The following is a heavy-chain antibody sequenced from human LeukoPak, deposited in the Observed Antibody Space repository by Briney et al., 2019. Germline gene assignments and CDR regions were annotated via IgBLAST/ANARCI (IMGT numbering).Heavy chain of an antibody. Sequence: GGSLRLSCAASGFTFSSYAMHWVRQAPGKGLEWEAVISYDGSNKYYADSVKGRFTISRDNSKNTLYLQMNSLRAEDTAVYYCARDGNDDPSFDYWGQGTLVTVSS. D-gene: IGHD1-1*01. CDR1: GFTFSSYA. CDR2: ISYDGSNK. J-gene: IGHJ4*02. CDR3: ARDGNDDPSFDY. V-gene: IGHV3-30-3*01.